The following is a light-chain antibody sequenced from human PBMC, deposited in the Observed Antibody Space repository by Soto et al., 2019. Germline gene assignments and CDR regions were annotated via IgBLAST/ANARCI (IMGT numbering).Light chain of an antibody. J-gene: IGLJ1*01. CDR1: SANIGAAYN. CDR2: GNN. Sequence: QSVLTQPPSVSGAPGQRVTISFTGSSANIGAAYNVAWYQQLPGTAPKLPIYGNNNRPSGVPARFSGSKSGTSASLAIAGLQPEDEGDYYCQSYDSSLSGDVFGSGTKVTVL. V-gene: IGLV1-40*01. CDR3: QSYDSSLSGDV.